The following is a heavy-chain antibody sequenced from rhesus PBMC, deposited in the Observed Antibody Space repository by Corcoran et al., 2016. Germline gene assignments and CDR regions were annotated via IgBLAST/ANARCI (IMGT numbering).Heavy chain of an antibody. CDR3: ARDPYGSSYYFDY. D-gene: IGHD4-29*01. V-gene: IGHV4-122*02. Sequence: QLQLQESGPGLVKPSETLSLTCAVSGYSISIGYGWTWIRHPPGKGLQWIWYISYRGSTSYNPSLKRRGNISRGTSKNQFSLKLSSVTAADTAVYYCARDPYGSSYYFDYWGQGVLVTVSS. CDR2: ISYRGST. J-gene: IGHJ4*01. CDR1: GYSISIGYG.